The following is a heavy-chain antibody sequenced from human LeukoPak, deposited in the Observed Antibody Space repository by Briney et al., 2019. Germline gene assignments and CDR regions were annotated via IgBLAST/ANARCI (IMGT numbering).Heavy chain of an antibody. CDR3: VRSYGDYASSYGMDV. V-gene: IGHV4-61*01. CDR1: GGSVSSGSYY. CDR2: MYYSGNT. D-gene: IGHD4-17*01. J-gene: IGHJ6*02. Sequence: SETLSLTCSVSGGSVSSGSYYWSWIRQPPGKGLEWIGYMYYSGNTNYNPSLKSRVTISADTSKNQFSLKLSSVTVADTAVYYCVRSYGDYASSYGMDVWGQGTTVTVSS.